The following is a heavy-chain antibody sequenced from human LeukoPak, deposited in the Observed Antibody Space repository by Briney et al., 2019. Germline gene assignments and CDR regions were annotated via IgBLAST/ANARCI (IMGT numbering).Heavy chain of an antibody. CDR3: AKVQGVAGTCFDY. Sequence: GGSLRLSCAASGLTFSSHWIHWVRQAPGKGLVWVSRITNDGSSTTYADSVKGRFTISRDNSKNTLYLQMNSLRAEDTAVYYCAKVQGVAGTCFDYWGQGTLVTVSS. J-gene: IGHJ4*02. D-gene: IGHD6-19*01. CDR2: ITNDGSST. CDR1: GLTFSSHW. V-gene: IGHV3-74*01.